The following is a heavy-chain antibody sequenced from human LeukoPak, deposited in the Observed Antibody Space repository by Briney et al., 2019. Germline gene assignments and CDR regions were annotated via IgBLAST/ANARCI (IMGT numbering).Heavy chain of an antibody. CDR2: ISYDATNK. V-gene: IGHV3-30*18. Sequence: GTSLRLSCSTSGFTFSIYGMHWVRQAPGKGLEWVAVISYDATNKYYADSVKGRFSISRDNSKNTLYLQMDSLRAEDTAVYYCAKEVGIDPDYWGQGTLVTVSS. D-gene: IGHD2-2*01. CDR3: AKEVGIDPDY. CDR1: GFTFSIYG. J-gene: IGHJ4*02.